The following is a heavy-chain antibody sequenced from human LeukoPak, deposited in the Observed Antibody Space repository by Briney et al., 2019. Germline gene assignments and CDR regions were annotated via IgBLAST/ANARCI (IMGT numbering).Heavy chain of an antibody. J-gene: IGHJ4*02. CDR2: KSYDGSNK. CDR1: GFTFSSYG. D-gene: IGHD2-15*01. V-gene: IGHV3-30*18. CDR3: AKDHIVVVVAATPMIDY. Sequence: GGSLRLSCAASGFTFSSYGMHWVRQAPGKGLDGLAVKSYDGSNKYYADSVKGRFTISRDNSKNTLYLQMNSLRAEDTAVYYCAKDHIVVVVAATPMIDYWGQGTLVTVSS.